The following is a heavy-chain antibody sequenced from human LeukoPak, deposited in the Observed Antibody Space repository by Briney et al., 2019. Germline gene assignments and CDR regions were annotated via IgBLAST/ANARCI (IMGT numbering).Heavy chain of an antibody. V-gene: IGHV5-51*01. CDR1: GYSFISYW. D-gene: IGHD3-3*01. J-gene: IGHJ3*02. Sequence: GESLKISCKGSGYSFISYWIGWVRQMPGKGLEWMGIIYPDDSDIRYSPSFQGQVTISADKSITTAYLQCSTLKASDTAMYYCARYYRPSTIFGVGMGAFDIWGQGTMVTVSS. CDR3: ARYYRPSTIFGVGMGAFDI. CDR2: IYPDDSDI.